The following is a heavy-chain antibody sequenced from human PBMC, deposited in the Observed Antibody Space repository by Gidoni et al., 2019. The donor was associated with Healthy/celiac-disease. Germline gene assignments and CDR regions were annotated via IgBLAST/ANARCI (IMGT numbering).Heavy chain of an antibody. Sequence: EVQLVESGGGLVQPGRSLRLSCAASGFTFDDYAMHWVLQAPGKGLEWVSGISWNSGSIGYADSVKGRSTISRDNAKNSLYLQMNSLRAEDTALYYCAKDQGYPFSAALNYWGQGTLVTVSS. J-gene: IGHJ4*02. CDR1: GFTFDDYA. V-gene: IGHV3-9*01. D-gene: IGHD6-13*01. CDR2: ISWNSGSI. CDR3: AKDQGYPFSAALNY.